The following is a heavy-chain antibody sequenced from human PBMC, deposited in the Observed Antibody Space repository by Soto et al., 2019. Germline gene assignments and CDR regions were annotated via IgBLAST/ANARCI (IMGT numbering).Heavy chain of an antibody. CDR3: AKDPAPYCSSTSCYAGYGMDV. D-gene: IGHD2-2*01. J-gene: IGHJ6*02. Sequence: GGSLRLSCAASGFTFSSYAMSWVRQAPGKGLEWVSAISGSGGSTYYADSVKGRFTISRDNSKNTLYLQMNSLRAEDTAVYYCAKDPAPYCSSTSCYAGYGMDVWRQGTTVTVS. CDR1: GFTFSSYA. V-gene: IGHV3-23*01. CDR2: ISGSGGST.